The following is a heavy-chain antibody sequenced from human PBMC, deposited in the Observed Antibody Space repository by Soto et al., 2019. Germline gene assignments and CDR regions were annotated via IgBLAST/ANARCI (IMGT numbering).Heavy chain of an antibody. CDR2: IYYGGST. Sequence: SETLSLTCPFSGGSISSYYWSWIRQPPGKGLEWSGYIYYGGSTNYNPSLKSRVTISVDTSKNQFSLKTSTVTAADTALYYCARHTIFGVVTKYAFDIWGQGTMVTVSS. V-gene: IGHV4-59*08. D-gene: IGHD3-3*01. J-gene: IGHJ3*02. CDR1: GGSISSYY. CDR3: ARHTIFGVVTKYAFDI.